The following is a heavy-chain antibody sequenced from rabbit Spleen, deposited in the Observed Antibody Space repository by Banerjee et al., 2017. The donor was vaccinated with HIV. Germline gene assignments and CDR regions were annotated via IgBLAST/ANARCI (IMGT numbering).Heavy chain of an antibody. V-gene: IGHV1S45*01. CDR2: INTVTGKT. CDR1: GVSFSDKDV. CDR3: ARGLAVSGAVGGYANYFDL. Sequence: QEQLVESGGGLVKPEGSLTLTCKASGVSFSDKDVMCWVRQAPGKGLEWIACINTVTGKTVYATWAKGRFTFSKTSSTTVTLQMTSLTAADTATYFCARGLAVSGAVGGYANYFDLWGPGTLVTVS. J-gene: IGHJ4*01. D-gene: IGHD3-3*01.